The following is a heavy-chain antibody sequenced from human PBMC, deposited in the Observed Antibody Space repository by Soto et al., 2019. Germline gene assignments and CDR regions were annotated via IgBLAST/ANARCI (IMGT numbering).Heavy chain of an antibody. V-gene: IGHV1-69*13. CDR3: ARPYSSSRQTHYYYYYGMDV. J-gene: IGHJ6*02. CDR1: GGTFSSYA. CDR2: IIPIFGTA. Sequence: ASVKVSCKASGGTFSSYAISWVRQAPGQGLEWMGGIIPIFGTANYAQKFQGRVTITADESTSTAYMELSSLRSEDTAVYYCARPYSSSRQTHYYYYYGMDVWGQGTTVTVSS. D-gene: IGHD6-13*01.